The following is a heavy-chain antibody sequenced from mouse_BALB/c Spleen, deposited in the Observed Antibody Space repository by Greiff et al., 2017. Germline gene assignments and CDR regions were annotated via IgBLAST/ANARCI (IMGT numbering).Heavy chain of an antibody. V-gene: IGHV5-6-5*01. CDR1: GFTFSSYA. D-gene: IGHD1-1*01. CDR2: ISSGGST. J-gene: IGHJ2*01. CDR3: ARGGNYYGSSYGGYFDY. Sequence: EVQVVESGGGLVKPGGSLKLSCAASGFTFSSYAMSWVRQTPEKRLEWVASISSGGSTYYPDSVKGRFTISRDNARNILYLQMSSLRSEDTAMYYCARGGNYYGSSYGGYFDYWGQGTTLTVSS.